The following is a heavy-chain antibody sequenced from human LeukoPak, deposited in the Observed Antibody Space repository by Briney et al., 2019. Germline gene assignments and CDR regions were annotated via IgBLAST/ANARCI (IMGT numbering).Heavy chain of an antibody. D-gene: IGHD2-15*01. CDR3: AKSGSSYYSYYYIDV. Sequence: GGSLRLSCAASGFTFSTFAMNWVRRAPGEGLEWVSSINARDSTYYADSVKGRFTISRDNSKNTLYLQMNSLRAEDTAVYFCAKSGSSYYSYYYIDVWGKGTTVTVSS. J-gene: IGHJ6*03. CDR2: INARDST. CDR1: GFTFSTFA. V-gene: IGHV3-23*01.